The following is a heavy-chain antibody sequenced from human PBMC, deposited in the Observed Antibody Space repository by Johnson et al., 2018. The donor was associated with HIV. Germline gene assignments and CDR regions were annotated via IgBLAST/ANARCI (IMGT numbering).Heavy chain of an antibody. V-gene: IGHV3-66*03. D-gene: IGHD6-13*01. CDR3: ARWGEQQLVNAFDI. CDR2: SGSGGST. J-gene: IGHJ3*02. CDR1: GFTVSSNY. Sequence: VQLVESGGGLIQPGGSLRLSCAASGFTVSSNYMSWVRQAPGKGLEWVSAISGSGGSTYYADSVKGRFTISRDNSKNTLYLQMNSLRAEDTAVYYCARWGEQQLVNAFDIWGQGTMVTVSS.